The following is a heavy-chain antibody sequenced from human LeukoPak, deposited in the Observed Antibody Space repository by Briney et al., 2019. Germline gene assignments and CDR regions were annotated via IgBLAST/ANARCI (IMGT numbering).Heavy chain of an antibody. CDR3: ARGIVAAVNWFDP. V-gene: IGHV3-53*01. CDR2: IYSGGST. Sequence: GGSLRLSCAASGFTFSDHYMDWVRQAPGKGLEWVSVIYSGGSTYYADSVKGRFTISRGNSKNTLYLQMNSLRADDTAVYYCARGIVAAVNWFDPWGQGTLVTVSS. J-gene: IGHJ5*02. D-gene: IGHD2-15*01. CDR1: GFTFSDHY.